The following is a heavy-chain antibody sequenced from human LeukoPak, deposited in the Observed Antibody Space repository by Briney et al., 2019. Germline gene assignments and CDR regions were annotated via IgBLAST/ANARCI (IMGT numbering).Heavy chain of an antibody. CDR2: ISGSGGST. J-gene: IGHJ4*02. Sequence: GGSLRLSCAASGFTFSSYGLSWVRQAPGKGLEWVSAISGSGGSTYYADSVKGRFTISRDNAKNSLSLQMNTLRAEDTAVYYCARDLSFAARLGYWGQGILVTVSS. CDR3: ARDLSFAARLGY. V-gene: IGHV3-23*01. D-gene: IGHD6-6*01. CDR1: GFTFSSYG.